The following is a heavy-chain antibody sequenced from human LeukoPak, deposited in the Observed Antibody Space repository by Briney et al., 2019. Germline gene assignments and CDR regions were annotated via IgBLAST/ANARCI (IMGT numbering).Heavy chain of an antibody. V-gene: IGHV3-21*01. J-gene: IGHJ3*02. CDR3: ARHPRGGYYYGSGAFDI. CDR2: ISSSSSYI. Sequence: GGSLRLSCAASGFTFSSYSMNWVRQAPGKGLEWVSSISSSSSYIYYADSVKGRFTISRDNAKNSLYLQMNSLRAEDTAVYYCARHPRGGYYYGSGAFDIWGQGTMVTVSS. CDR1: GFTFSSYS. D-gene: IGHD3-10*01.